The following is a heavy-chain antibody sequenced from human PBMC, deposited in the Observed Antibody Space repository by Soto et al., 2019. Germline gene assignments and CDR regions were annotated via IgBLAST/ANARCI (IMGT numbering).Heavy chain of an antibody. CDR2: ISYDGSNK. CDR1: GFTFSNYG. CDR3: SGDSSGWHLDY. V-gene: IGHV3-30*03. J-gene: IGHJ4*02. Sequence: SLRLSCASSGFTFSNYGMHWFRQAPGKGLEWVAVISYDGSNKYYADSVKGRFTISRDNSKNTLYLQMNSLRAEDTAVYYCSGDSSGWHLDYWGQGTLVTVSS. D-gene: IGHD6-19*01.